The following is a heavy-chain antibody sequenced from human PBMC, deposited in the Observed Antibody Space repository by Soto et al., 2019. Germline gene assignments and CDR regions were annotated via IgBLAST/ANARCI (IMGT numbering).Heavy chain of an antibody. CDR1: GGSISTGGYY. V-gene: IGHV4-31*03. CDR2: IYYSGST. CDR3: AREGITIFGVVPFDY. D-gene: IGHD3-3*01. Sequence: SETLSLTCTVSGGSISTGGYYWNWIRQHSGKGLEWIGYIYYSGSTYYNPPLKSRVSISVDTSKNQFSLKLSSVTAADTAVYYCAREGITIFGVVPFDYWGQGTLVTVSS. J-gene: IGHJ4*02.